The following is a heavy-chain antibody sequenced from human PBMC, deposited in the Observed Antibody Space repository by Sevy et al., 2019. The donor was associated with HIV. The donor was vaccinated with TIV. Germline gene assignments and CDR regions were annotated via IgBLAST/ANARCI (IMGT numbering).Heavy chain of an antibody. D-gene: IGHD2-15*01. V-gene: IGHV3-53*01. CDR1: GFTVNTNY. CDR2: IYSGGST. Sequence: GGSLRLSCAVSGFTVNTNYMSWVRQAPEKGLEWVSVIYSGGSTYYADSVKGRFTISRDNSKNTVYLQMNSLRAEDTAVYYCARFSGGSKGTAFDYWGQGTLVTVSS. CDR3: ARFSGGSKGTAFDY. J-gene: IGHJ4*02.